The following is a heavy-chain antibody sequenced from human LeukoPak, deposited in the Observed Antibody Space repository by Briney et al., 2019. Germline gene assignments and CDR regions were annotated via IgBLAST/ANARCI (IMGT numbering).Heavy chain of an antibody. J-gene: IGHJ4*02. V-gene: IGHV4-30-2*01. CDR3: ARGGDDEHHFDY. CDR1: GGSISSGGYS. CDR2: IYHSGST. Sequence: PSETLSLTCAVSGGSISSGGYSWSWIRQPPGKGLEWIGYIYHSGSTNYNPSLKSRVTISVDKSKNQFSLKLSSVTAADTAVYYCARGGDDEHHFDYWGQGTLVTVSS. D-gene: IGHD2-21*02.